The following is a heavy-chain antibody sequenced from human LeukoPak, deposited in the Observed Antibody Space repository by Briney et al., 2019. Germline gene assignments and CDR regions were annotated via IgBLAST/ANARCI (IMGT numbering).Heavy chain of an antibody. J-gene: IGHJ4*02. V-gene: IGHV4-59*08. CDR2: IYYSGST. D-gene: IGHD7-27*01. CDR3: ARHREDWGFDS. Sequence: SETLSFTCTVSGGSISRYFWNWIRQPPGTGLEWIGYIYYSGSTNYNPSLNSRVTISVDTSKNQFSLKLGSVTAADTAVYYCARHREDWGFDSWGQGTLVTVSS. CDR1: GGSISRYF.